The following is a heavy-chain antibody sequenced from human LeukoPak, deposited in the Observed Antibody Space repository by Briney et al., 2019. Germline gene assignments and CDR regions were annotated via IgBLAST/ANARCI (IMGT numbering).Heavy chain of an antibody. CDR3: ARINGYTSGWYYFDY. Sequence: SGPALVKPTQTLTLTCTFSGFSLSTSGMCVSWIRQPPGKALEWLARIDWDDDKDYSTSLRTRLTISKDTSKNQVVLTMTNMDPVDTATYYCARINGYTSGWYYFDYWGQGTLVTVSS. V-gene: IGHV2-70*11. J-gene: IGHJ4*02. D-gene: IGHD6-19*01. CDR2: IDWDDDK. CDR1: GFSLSTSGMC.